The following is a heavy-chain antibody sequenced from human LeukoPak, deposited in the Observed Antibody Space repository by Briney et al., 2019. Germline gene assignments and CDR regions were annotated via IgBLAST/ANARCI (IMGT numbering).Heavy chain of an antibody. CDR1: GGTFSSYA. V-gene: IGHV1-69*06. Sequence: ASVKVSYQASGGTFSSYAISWVRQAPGQGLEWMGRIIPIFGTANYAHKFQGRVTITADKSTSTAYMELSSLRSEDTAVYYCARDRGITGTTKWFDPWGQGTMVTVSS. J-gene: IGHJ5*02. CDR2: IIPIFGTA. CDR3: ARDRGITGTTKWFDP. D-gene: IGHD1-20*01.